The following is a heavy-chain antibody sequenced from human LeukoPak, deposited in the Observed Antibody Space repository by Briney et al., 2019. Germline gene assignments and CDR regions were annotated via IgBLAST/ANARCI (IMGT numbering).Heavy chain of an antibody. CDR1: GYSFTNYG. CDR3: ARSTLGIEFDY. V-gene: IGHV1-18*01. D-gene: IGHD7-27*01. Sequence: GASVKVSCKASGYSFTNYGISWVRQAPGQGLEWMGWISAYNDNAHYAQGLEGRVTMTSETSTRTAYMELRSLRSDDTAVYYCARSTLGIEFDYRGQGSLVTVSS. CDR2: ISAYNDNA. J-gene: IGHJ4*02.